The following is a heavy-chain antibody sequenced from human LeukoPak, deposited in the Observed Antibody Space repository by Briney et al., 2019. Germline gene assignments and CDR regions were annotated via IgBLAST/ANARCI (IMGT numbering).Heavy chain of an antibody. J-gene: IGHJ4*02. CDR1: GFTFSSYG. CDR3: AKAAAADPLLSDFDY. D-gene: IGHD6-13*01. CDR2: IWYDGSNK. Sequence: AGGSLRLSCAASGFTFSSYGMHWVRQAPGKGLELVAVIWYDGSNKYYADSVKGRFTISRDNSKNTLYLQMNSLRAEDTAVYYCAKAAAADPLLSDFDYWGQGTLVTVSS. V-gene: IGHV3-33*06.